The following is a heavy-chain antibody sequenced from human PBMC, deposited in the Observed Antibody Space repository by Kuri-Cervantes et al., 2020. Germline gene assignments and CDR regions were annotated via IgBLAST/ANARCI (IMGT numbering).Heavy chain of an antibody. V-gene: IGHV3-72*01. CDR1: GFTFSSYG. CDR2: TRNKAKSYTT. J-gene: IGHJ4*02. Sequence: GESLKISCAASGFTFSSYGMNWVRQAPGKGLEWVGRTRNKAKSYTTEYAASVKDRFTISRDDSKNSLYLQMNSLKTEDTAVYYCARVRAYYYDYWGQGTLVTVSS. CDR3: ARVRAYYYDY.